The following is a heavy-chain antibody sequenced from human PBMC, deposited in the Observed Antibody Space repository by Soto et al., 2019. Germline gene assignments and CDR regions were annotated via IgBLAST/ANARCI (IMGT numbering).Heavy chain of an antibody. CDR3: AKDTRYCTNGVCYTAGAFDI. V-gene: IGHV3-9*01. CDR2: ISWNSGSI. Sequence: DVQLVESGGGLVQPGRSLRLSCAASGFTFDDYAMHWVRQAPGKGLEWVSGISWNSGSIGYADSVKGRFTISRDNAKNSLYLQMNSLRAEDTALYYCAKDTRYCTNGVCYTAGAFDIWGQGAIVT. J-gene: IGHJ3*02. CDR1: GFTFDDYA. D-gene: IGHD2-8*01.